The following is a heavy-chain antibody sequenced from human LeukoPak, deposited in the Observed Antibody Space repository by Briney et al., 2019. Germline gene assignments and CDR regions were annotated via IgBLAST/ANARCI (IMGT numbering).Heavy chain of an antibody. CDR1: GFTFSSYG. J-gene: IGHJ6*03. CDR3: AKDGQYYYGSGSYYYMDV. CDR2: ISSDGSNK. Sequence: PGGSLRLSCAASGFTFSSYGMHWVRQAPGKGLEWVAVISSDGSNKYYADSVKGRFTISRDNSKNTLYQQMNSLRAEDTAVYYCAKDGQYYYGSGSYYYMDVWGKGTTVTISS. V-gene: IGHV3-30*18. D-gene: IGHD3-10*01.